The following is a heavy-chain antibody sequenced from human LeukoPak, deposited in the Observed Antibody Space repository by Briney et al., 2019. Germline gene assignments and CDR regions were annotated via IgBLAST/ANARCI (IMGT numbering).Heavy chain of an antibody. D-gene: IGHD6-13*01. CDR3: ARTLSSSSRPPYYFDY. CDR2: IYSGGST. CDR1: GFTVSSNY. V-gene: IGHV3-53*01. Sequence: GGSLRLSCAASGFTVSSNYMSWVRQAPGKGLEWVSVIYSGGSTYYADSVKGRFTISRDNSKSTLYLQMNSLRAEDTAVYYCARTLSSSSRPPYYFDYWGQGTLVTVSS. J-gene: IGHJ4*02.